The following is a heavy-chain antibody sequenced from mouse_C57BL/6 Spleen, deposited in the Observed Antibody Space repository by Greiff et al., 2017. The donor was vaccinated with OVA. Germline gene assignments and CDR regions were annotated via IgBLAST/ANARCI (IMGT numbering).Heavy chain of an antibody. D-gene: IGHD1-1*01. V-gene: IGHV3-1*01. J-gene: IGHJ1*03. CDR2: ISYSGST. CDR3: ARGSSPHWYFDV. Sequence: VQLQQSGPGMVKPSQSLSLTCTVTGYSITSGYDWHWIRHFPGNKLEWMGYISYSGSTNYNPSLKSRISITYDTSKNHFFLKLNSVTTEDTATYYCARGSSPHWYFDVWGTGTTVTVSS. CDR1: GYSITSGYD.